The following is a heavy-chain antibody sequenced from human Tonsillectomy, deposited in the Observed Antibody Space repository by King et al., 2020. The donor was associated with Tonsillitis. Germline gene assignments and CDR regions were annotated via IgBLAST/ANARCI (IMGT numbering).Heavy chain of an antibody. CDR1: GFSLSNARMG. V-gene: IGHV2-26*01. CDR3: ARTYYYGSESTPWYFDL. J-gene: IGHJ2*01. CDR2: IFSNDEK. Sequence: VTLKESGPVLVKPTETLTLTCTVSGFSLSNARMGVSWIRQPPGQALEWLAHIFSNDEKSYSTSLKSRLTISKDTSKSQVVLTMTNMDPVDTATYYCARTYYYGSESTPWYFDLWGRGTLVTVSS. D-gene: IGHD3-10*01.